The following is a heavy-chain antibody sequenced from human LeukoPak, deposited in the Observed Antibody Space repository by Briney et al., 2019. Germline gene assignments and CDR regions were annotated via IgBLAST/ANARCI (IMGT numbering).Heavy chain of an antibody. J-gene: IGHJ5*02. CDR1: GLTFSSYG. CDR2: ISTTGGTT. CDR3: ARGTHYYEGIGYDH. D-gene: IGHD3-22*01. Sequence: PGGSLRLSCAASGLTFSSYGMSWVRQAPGRGLEWVSAISTTGGTTYYADSVRGRFTISRDNSRNTLYLRMNSLRAEDTAFYHCARGTHYYEGIGYDHWGQGTLVTVSS. V-gene: IGHV3-23*01.